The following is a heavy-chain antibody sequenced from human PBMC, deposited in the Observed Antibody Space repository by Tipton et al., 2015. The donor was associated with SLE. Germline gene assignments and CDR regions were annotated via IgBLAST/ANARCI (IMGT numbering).Heavy chain of an antibody. Sequence: QVQLVQSGAEVKKPGASVKVSCKASGNTFTSNAFTWVRQATGQGLEWMGWMNPNSGSTGYAQKCQGRITMTRNTSISTAYMELSSLTSEDTAVYYCARALSPLRAFASMGDAFDIWGQGTMVTVSS. CDR2: MNPNSGST. D-gene: IGHD3-3*01. CDR3: ARALSPLRAFASMGDAFDI. CDR1: GNTFTSNA. V-gene: IGHV1-8*01. J-gene: IGHJ3*02.